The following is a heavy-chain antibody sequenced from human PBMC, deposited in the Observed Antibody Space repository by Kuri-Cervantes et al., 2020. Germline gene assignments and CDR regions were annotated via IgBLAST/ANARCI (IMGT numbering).Heavy chain of an antibody. CDR2: ITSSSSYI. CDR1: GFIFSSYS. V-gene: IGHV3-21*01. J-gene: IGHJ4*02. Sequence: LSLTCAASGFIFSSYSMNWVRQAPGKGLEWVSSITSSSSYIYYADSVKGRFTISRDNAKNSLYLQMNSLRAEDTAVFHCARDDMNDYWGQGTLVTVSS. D-gene: IGHD2-15*01. CDR3: ARDDMNDY.